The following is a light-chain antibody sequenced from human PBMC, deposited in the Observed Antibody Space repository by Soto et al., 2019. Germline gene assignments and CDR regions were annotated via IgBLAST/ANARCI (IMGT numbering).Light chain of an antibody. CDR3: QQYGSSPGFT. CDR1: QTICSDC. V-gene: IGKV3-20*01. CDR2: RAS. J-gene: IGKJ3*01. Sequence: EIVLTQSPGSLSLSLGERATVSCRASQTICSDCLAWYQQKPGQAPRLLIFRASHRATGIPDRFSGSGSGTDFTLTISRLVLEDFAVYYCQQYGSSPGFTFGPGAKVEIK.